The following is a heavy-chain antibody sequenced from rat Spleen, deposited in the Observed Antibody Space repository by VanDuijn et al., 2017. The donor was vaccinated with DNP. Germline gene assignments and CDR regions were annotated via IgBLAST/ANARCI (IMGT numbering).Heavy chain of an antibody. V-gene: IGHV3-1*01. J-gene: IGHJ2*01. D-gene: IGHD2-1*01. CDR1: GYSITSNY. CDR2: ISFSGTT. CDR3: ARWTIPANYFDY. Sequence: EVQLQESGPGLVKPSQSLSLTCSVTGYSITSNYWGWIRQFPGNKMEWVGHISFSGTTTYNPSLKSRISITRDTSRNQFFLHLNSVTSEDTATYYCARWTIPANYFDYWGQGVMVTVSS.